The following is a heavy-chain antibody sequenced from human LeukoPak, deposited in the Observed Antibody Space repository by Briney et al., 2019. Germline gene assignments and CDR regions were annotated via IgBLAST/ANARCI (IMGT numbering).Heavy chain of an antibody. CDR2: ISGNGVGT. V-gene: IGHV3-23*01. CDR3: AKRNGGNSGAFDY. CDR1: GFTCSSYA. Sequence: GGSLRLSCAASGFTCSSYAMSWVRQAPGKGLEWVSLISGNGVGTYYADSVKGRFTISRDNSKNTVYLQMNSLRAEDTAVYYCAKRNGGNSGAFDYWGQGTLVTVSS. D-gene: IGHD4-23*01. J-gene: IGHJ4*02.